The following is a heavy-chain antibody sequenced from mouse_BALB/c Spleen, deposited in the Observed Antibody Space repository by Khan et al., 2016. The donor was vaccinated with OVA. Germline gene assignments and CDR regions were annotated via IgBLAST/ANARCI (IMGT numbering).Heavy chain of an antibody. CDR2: IFPGSDTI. J-gene: IGHJ4*01. CDR1: GYTFSNYW. CDR3: ARGAGRTYGMDY. D-gene: IGHD3-3*01. Sequence: QVQLQQSGAELMKPGASVKISCKSSGYTFSNYWIEWVQQRPGHGLEWIGDIFPGSDTIHHNEKFKGKATFTADPSSTTAYIQLISLTSDDSAVYYCARGAGRTYGMDYWGQGTSVTVSS. V-gene: IGHV1-9*01.